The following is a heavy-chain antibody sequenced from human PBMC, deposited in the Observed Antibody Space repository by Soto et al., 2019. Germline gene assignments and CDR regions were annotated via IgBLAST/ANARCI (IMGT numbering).Heavy chain of an antibody. CDR3: VSCVSAHFDN. CDR1: GFTLDNG. J-gene: IGHJ4*02. CDR2: IDYSGANT. V-gene: IGHV3-23*01. Sequence: GGSLRLSCAASGFTLDNGMTWVRQAPGKGLEWISTIDYSGANTHYADSVKGRFTISRDKSRNTVALQMSNLRAEDTSLHYCVSCVSAHFDNWGQGTLVTVSA.